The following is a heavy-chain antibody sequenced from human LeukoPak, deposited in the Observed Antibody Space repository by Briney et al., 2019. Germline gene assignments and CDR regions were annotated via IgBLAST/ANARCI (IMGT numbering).Heavy chain of an antibody. D-gene: IGHD3-22*01. CDR3: ARAPRGESDAASGFYGMDV. Sequence: SETLSLTCSVSGGSTSTYYWTWIRQTPGKGLEWIGYSHYGGSTNYNPSLKSRVTISVDTSKNQFSLRLNSVTAADTAIYYCARAPRGESDAASGFYGMDVWGQGTTVTVSS. V-gene: IGHV4-59*01. CDR1: GGSTSTYY. J-gene: IGHJ6*02. CDR2: SHYGGST.